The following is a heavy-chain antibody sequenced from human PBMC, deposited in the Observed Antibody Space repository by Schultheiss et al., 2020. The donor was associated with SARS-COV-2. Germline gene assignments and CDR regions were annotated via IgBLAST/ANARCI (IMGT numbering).Heavy chain of an antibody. D-gene: IGHD3-22*01. CDR3: ARHPYYYDSSGYYSKTSYYYYGMDV. CDR1: GGSISSYY. J-gene: IGHJ6*02. V-gene: IGHV4-59*01. CDR2: IYYSGST. Sequence: SETLSLTCTVSGGSISSYYWSWIRQPPGKGLEWIGYIYYSGSTNYNPSLKSRVTISVDTSKNQFSLKLSSVTAADTAVYYCARHPYYYDSSGYYSKTSYYYYGMDVWGQGTTVTVSS.